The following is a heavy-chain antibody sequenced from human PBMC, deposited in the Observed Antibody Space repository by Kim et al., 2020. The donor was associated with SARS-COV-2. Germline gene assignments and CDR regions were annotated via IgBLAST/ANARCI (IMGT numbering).Heavy chain of an antibody. Sequence: RFTITRDNSKNTLYLQMNSLRAEDTAVYYCAKGGIRGYCSSTSCRGHMDVWGKGTTVTVSS. D-gene: IGHD2-2*01. J-gene: IGHJ6*03. CDR3: AKGGIRGYCSSTSCRGHMDV. V-gene: IGHV3-23*01.